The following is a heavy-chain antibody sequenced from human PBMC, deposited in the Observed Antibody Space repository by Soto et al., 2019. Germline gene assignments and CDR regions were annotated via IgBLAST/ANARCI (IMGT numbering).Heavy chain of an antibody. CDR1: GFTFSKYS. CDR2: ISYDGNNE. V-gene: IGHV3-30-3*01. Sequence: QVQVVESGGGVVQPGRSLRLSCAGSGFTFSKYSINWVRQAPGKGLEWVAVISYDGNNEHYADSVKGRFTISRDNSKNTLYLQMNSLRAEDTAVYYCAREIYSGENLAPRGVYYHCALDVWGQGTTVTVSS. CDR3: AREIYSGENLAPRGVYYHCALDV. J-gene: IGHJ6*02. D-gene: IGHD3-16*01.